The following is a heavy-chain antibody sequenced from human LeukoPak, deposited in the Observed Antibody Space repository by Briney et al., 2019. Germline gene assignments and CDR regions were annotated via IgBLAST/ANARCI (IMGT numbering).Heavy chain of an antibody. CDR2: IKSDGSGI. D-gene: IGHD2-21*02. Sequence: PGGSLRLSCAASGFTFSSYWMHWVRQAPGKGLVWVSRIKSDGSGIMYADSVKGRFTISRDNAKNSLYLQMNSLRAEDTAVYYCARDRSDSSFVFDYWGQGTLVTVSS. V-gene: IGHV3-74*03. J-gene: IGHJ4*02. CDR1: GFTFSSYW. CDR3: ARDRSDSSFVFDY.